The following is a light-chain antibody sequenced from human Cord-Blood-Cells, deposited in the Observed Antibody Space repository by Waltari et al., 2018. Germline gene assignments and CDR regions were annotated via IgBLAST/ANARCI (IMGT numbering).Light chain of an antibody. CDR1: SSDVGGYNY. CDR3: SSYTSSSTWV. Sequence: QSALTQPASVSGSPGQSITISCTGTSSDVGGYNYVSWYQQHPGKAPKLMLYDVSNRPSGVSNRFFGSKSGNTASLTISGLQAEDEADYYCSSYTSSSTWVFGGGTKLTVL. CDR2: DVS. J-gene: IGLJ3*02. V-gene: IGLV2-14*01.